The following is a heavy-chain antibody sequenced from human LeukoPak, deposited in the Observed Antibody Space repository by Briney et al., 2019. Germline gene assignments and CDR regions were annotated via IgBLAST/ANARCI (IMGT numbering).Heavy chain of an antibody. V-gene: IGHV4-59*01. Sequence: SETLSLTCTVSGGSISSYYWSWTRQPPGKGLEWIGYIYYSGSTNYNPSLKSRVTISVDTSKNQFSLKLSSVTAADTAVYYCASESIAVAGKGAALDYWGQGTLVTVSS. CDR1: GGSISSYY. D-gene: IGHD6-19*01. J-gene: IGHJ4*02. CDR3: ASESIAVAGKGAALDY. CDR2: IYYSGST.